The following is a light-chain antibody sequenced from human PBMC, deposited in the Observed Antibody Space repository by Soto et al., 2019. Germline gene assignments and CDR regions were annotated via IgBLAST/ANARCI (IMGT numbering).Light chain of an antibody. J-gene: IGLJ2*01. CDR3: SSYTTSSTVV. CDR2: DVS. V-gene: IGLV2-14*03. Sequence: SVLTQPASVSGSPGQSITISCTGTSSDVGGYNYVSWYQHHPGKAPKLMIYDVSDRTSGISNRFSGFKSGNTASLTISGLQAEDEADYYCSSYTTSSTVVFGGGTKLTVL. CDR1: SSDVGGYNY.